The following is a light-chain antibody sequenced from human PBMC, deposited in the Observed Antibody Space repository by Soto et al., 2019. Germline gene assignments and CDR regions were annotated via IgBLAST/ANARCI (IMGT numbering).Light chain of an antibody. CDR3: MQGTHWPYT. Sequence: VVMTQSPLSLPVTLGEPASVSCRSSQSIVDNEAYYYLSWFHQRPGQSPRRLIYRVSNRDYGVPDRFSGSGSGTDFTLTISRVEAEDVGVYYCMQGTHWPYTFGQGTQLEI. V-gene: IGKV2-30*01. J-gene: IGKJ2*01. CDR1: QSIVDNEAYYY. CDR2: RVS.